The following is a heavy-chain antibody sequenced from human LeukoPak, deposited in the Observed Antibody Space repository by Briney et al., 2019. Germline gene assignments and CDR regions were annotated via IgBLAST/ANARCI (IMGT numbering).Heavy chain of an antibody. CDR2: ISSGSSFL. Sequence: GGSLRLSCAASGFTLSGSSMNWVRQAPGKGLEWVSFISSGSSFLYYADSVKGRFTISRDSAKNSLFLQMNSLRAEDTAVYYCARGDHCSAGSCFFDYWGQGTLVTVSS. CDR1: GFTLSGSS. V-gene: IGHV3-21*01. J-gene: IGHJ4*02. CDR3: ARGDHCSAGSCFFDY. D-gene: IGHD2-15*01.